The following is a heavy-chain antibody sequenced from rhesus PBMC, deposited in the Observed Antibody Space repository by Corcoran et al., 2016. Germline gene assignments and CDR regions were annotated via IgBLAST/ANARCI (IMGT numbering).Heavy chain of an antibody. D-gene: IGHD5-24*01. V-gene: IGHV4S7*01. J-gene: IGHJ4*01. CDR3: ARGRYTGGYFDY. CDR2: IYGSGAST. Sequence: QVQLQESGPGLVKPSETLSLTCAVSGGSISDSYYWSWIRQPPGKGLEWFGYIYGSGASTYSNPPLKSRVTISTDPSKNRFSLKLSSVTAADTAVYSCARGRYTGGYFDYWGQGVLVTVSS. CDR1: GGSISDSYY.